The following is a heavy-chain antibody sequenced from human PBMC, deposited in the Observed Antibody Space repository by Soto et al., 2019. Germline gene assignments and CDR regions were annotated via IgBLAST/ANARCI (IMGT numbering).Heavy chain of an antibody. V-gene: IGHV4-4*07. Sequence: PSETRSLTCTVSGGSISSYYWSWIRQPAGKGLEWIGRIYTSGSTNYNPSLKSRVTMSVDTSKNQFSLKLSSVTAADTAVYYCARGHTIFGVVTYYYYGMDVWGQGTTVTVS. CDR2: IYTSGST. CDR1: GGSISSYY. J-gene: IGHJ6*02. CDR3: ARGHTIFGVVTYYYYGMDV. D-gene: IGHD3-3*01.